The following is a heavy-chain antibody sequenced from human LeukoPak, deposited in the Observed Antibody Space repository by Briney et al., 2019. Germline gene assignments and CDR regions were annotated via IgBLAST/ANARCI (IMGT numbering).Heavy chain of an antibody. CDR1: GYSFTSYW. J-gene: IGHJ4*02. V-gene: IGHV5-51*01. D-gene: IGHD1-7*01. CDR2: IDPGDSDT. Sequence: GESLEISCKGSGYSFTSYWIGWVRQMPGKGLEWMGIIDPGDSDTRYRPSFQGQVTISADKSISTAYLQWSSLKASDTAMYYCARQGITGTTGFDYWGQGTLVTVSS. CDR3: ARQGITGTTGFDY.